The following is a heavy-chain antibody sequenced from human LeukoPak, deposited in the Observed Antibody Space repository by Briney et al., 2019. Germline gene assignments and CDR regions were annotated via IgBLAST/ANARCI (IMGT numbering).Heavy chain of an antibody. J-gene: IGHJ4*02. V-gene: IGHV5-51*01. CDR1: GYSFTNYW. Sequence: LGESLKISCKASGYSFTNYWIGWVRQMPGEGLEWMGIIYPGDSDTRYSPSFQGQVTISADKSISTAYLQWSSLKASDTAMYYCARRSYCGGDCYSDFWGQGTLVTVSS. D-gene: IGHD2-21*02. CDR2: IYPGDSDT. CDR3: ARRSYCGGDCYSDF.